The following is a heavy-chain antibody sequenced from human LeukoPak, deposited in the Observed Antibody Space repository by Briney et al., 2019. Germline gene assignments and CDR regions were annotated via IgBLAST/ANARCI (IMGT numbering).Heavy chain of an antibody. CDR3: AKDPEWRIGPTMSFGP. Sequence: PGGSLRLSCAASGFTFDDYAMHWVRQAPGKGLEWVSGISWNSGSIGYADSVKGRFTISRDNAKNSLYLQMNSLRAEDTALYYCAKDPEWRIGPTMSFGPWGQGTLVTVSS. J-gene: IGHJ5*02. CDR1: GFTFDDYA. CDR2: ISWNSGSI. V-gene: IGHV3-9*01. D-gene: IGHD3-22*01.